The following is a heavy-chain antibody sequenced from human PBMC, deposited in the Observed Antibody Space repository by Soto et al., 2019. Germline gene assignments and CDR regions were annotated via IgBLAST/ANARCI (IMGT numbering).Heavy chain of an antibody. D-gene: IGHD4-17*01. CDR1: GFTFSNYA. J-gene: IGHJ3*02. CDR3: AKDLYGGPSRAFDI. CDR2: ISGGGGST. V-gene: IGHV3-23*01. Sequence: EVQLLESGGGLVQPGGSLRLSCAASGFTFSNYALYWVRQAPGKGLEWVSVISGGGGSTYYADPVKGRFTISRDNSKNTLYLQMNSLRAEDTALYYCAKDLYGGPSRAFDIWGQGTMVTVSS.